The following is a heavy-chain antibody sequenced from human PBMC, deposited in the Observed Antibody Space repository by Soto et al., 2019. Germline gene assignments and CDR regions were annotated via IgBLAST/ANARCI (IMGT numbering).Heavy chain of an antibody. J-gene: IGHJ4*02. CDR3: ARDLVGAGPW. Sequence: SETLSLTCTVSGGSISSYYWSWIRQPPGKGLEWIGYIYYSGSTNYNPSLKSRVTISVDTSKNQFSLKLSSVTAADTAVYYCARDLVGAGPWWGQGTLVTVS. CDR1: GGSISSYY. V-gene: IGHV4-59*01. D-gene: IGHD2-15*01. CDR2: IYYSGST.